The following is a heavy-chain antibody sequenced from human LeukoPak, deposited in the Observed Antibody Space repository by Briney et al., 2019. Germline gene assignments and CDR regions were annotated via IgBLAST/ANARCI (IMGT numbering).Heavy chain of an antibody. D-gene: IGHD3-16*01. Sequence: SETLSLTCTVSGGSISSYYWSWIRQPPGKGLEWIGYIYYSGSTNYDPSLKSRVTISVDTSKNQFSLKLSSVTAADTAVYYCARHLLNYFDYWGQGTLVTVPS. J-gene: IGHJ4*02. CDR2: IYYSGST. CDR3: ARHLLNYFDY. V-gene: IGHV4-59*08. CDR1: GGSISSYY.